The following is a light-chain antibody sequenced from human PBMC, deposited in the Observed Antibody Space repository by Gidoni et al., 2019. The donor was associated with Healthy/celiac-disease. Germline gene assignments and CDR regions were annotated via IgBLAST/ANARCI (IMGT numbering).Light chain of an antibody. CDR2: DAS. CDR1: QSVSSS. V-gene: IGKV3-11*01. CDR3: QQRSNWRGT. Sequence: EIVLTQSPATLSLSPGERATLSCRASQSVSSSLAWYQQKPGQAPRLLIYDASNRATGIPARFSGSGSGTDFTLTISSLEPEDFAVYYCQQRSNWRGTFXQXTKLEIK. J-gene: IGKJ2*02.